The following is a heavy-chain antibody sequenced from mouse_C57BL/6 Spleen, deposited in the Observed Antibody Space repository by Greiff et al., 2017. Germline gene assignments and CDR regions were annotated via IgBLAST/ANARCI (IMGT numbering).Heavy chain of an antibody. Sequence: DVMLVESGGGLVKPGGSLKLSCAASGFTFSSYAMSWVRQTPEKRLEWVATISDGGSYTYYPDNVKGRFTISRDNAKNNLYLQMSHLKSEDTAMYYCARENYGYVSWFAYWGQGTLVTVSA. CDR3: ARENYGYVSWFAY. CDR2: ISDGGSYT. CDR1: GFTFSSYA. D-gene: IGHD2-2*01. V-gene: IGHV5-4*01. J-gene: IGHJ3*01.